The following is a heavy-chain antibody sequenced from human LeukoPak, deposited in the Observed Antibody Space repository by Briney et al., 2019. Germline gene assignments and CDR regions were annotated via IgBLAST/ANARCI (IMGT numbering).Heavy chain of an antibody. CDR3: ARGKGIYCGGDCSALDY. D-gene: IGHD2-21*02. Sequence: GGSLRLSCAASGFTFSSYAMHWVRQAPGKGLGYVSAISTNGGSTYYANSVKGRFTISRDNSMNTLYLQMDSLRTEDMAVYYCARGKGIYCGGDCSALDYWGQGTLVTVSS. V-gene: IGHV3-64*01. CDR1: GFTFSSYA. J-gene: IGHJ4*02. CDR2: ISTNGGST.